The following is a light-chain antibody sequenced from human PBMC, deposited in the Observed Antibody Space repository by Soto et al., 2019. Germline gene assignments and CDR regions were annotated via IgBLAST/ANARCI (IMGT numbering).Light chain of an antibody. V-gene: IGLV3-9*01. CDR1: NIGSKN. CDR3: QVWDSSTAV. Sequence: YELTQPLSVSVALGQTARITCVGNNIGSKNVYWYQQKPGQAPLLVISRDSNRPSGIPERFSGSNSGNPATLTISRAQAGDEADYYCQVWDSSTAVFGGGTKLTVL. J-gene: IGLJ3*02. CDR2: RDS.